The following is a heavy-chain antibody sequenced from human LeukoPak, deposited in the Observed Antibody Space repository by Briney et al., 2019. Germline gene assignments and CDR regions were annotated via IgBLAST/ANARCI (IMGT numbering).Heavy chain of an antibody. CDR2: INHSGST. CDR3: ARGLYGMDV. V-gene: IGHV4-4*02. CDR1: GGSISSSNW. D-gene: IGHD5-12*01. J-gene: IGHJ6*02. Sequence: SGTLSLTCAVSGGSISSSNWWSWVRQPPGKGLEWIGEINHSGSTNYNPSLKSRVTILVDTSKNQFSLKLSSVTAADTAVYYCARGLYGMDVWGQGTTVTVSS.